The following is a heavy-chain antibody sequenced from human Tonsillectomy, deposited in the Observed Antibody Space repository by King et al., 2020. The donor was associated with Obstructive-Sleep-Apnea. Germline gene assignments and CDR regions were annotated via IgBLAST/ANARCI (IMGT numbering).Heavy chain of an antibody. CDR1: GFTFSSYS. V-gene: IGHV3-48*04. D-gene: IGHD3-16*01. J-gene: IGHJ4*02. CDR3: ARTIRGDTDPIYY. Sequence: VQLVESGGGLVQPGGSLRLSCAASGFTFSSYSMNWVRQAPGKGLEWVSYISSSSSTIYYADSVKGRFTLSRDNAKNSRYLQMNSLRAEDTAVYYCARTIRGDTDPIYYWGQGTLVTVSS. CDR2: ISSSSSTI.